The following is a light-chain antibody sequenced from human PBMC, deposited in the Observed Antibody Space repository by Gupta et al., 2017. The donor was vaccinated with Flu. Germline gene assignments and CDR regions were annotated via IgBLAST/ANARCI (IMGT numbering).Light chain of an antibody. Sequence: IPSSCTGSTRDIGTYNLVSWYQQHPGEAPRLIIFQNIKRPSGVSYRFSGSKSANAASLTISGLQREDEADYYCCSYAGSDAVWVFGAGTRVTVL. CDR2: QNI. V-gene: IGLV2-23*02. CDR1: TRDIGTYNL. CDR3: CSYAGSDAVWV. J-gene: IGLJ1*01.